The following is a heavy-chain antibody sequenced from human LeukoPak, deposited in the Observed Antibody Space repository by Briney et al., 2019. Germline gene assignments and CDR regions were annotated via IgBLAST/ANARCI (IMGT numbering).Heavy chain of an antibody. CDR1: GFTLNKYG. Sequence: GGSLRLSCAASGFTLNKYGMHWVRQAPGKGLDCVAVISYDGSDKNYADYVKGRFTITRDNAENTLYLQMNSLRVEDTAVYYCARDLGECGGGSCPTQGADGMDVWGQGTTVTISS. V-gene: IGHV3-30*04. D-gene: IGHD2-15*01. J-gene: IGHJ6*02. CDR2: ISYDGSDK. CDR3: ARDLGECGGGSCPTQGADGMDV.